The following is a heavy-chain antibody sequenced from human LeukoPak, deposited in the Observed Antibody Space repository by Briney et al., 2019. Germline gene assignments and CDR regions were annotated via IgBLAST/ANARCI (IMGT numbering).Heavy chain of an antibody. V-gene: IGHV4-59*08. CDR2: IYYNGDT. J-gene: IGHJ4*02. D-gene: IGHD2-21*01. Sequence: SETLSLTCIVSGGSISGYHWGWVREPPGKGLEYISFIYYNGDTNYNPSLKSRVTMSVDTSKNQFSLKLSSVTAADTAVYYCARLGDCGHDCYSHDYWGQGTLVTVSS. CDR1: GGSISGYH. CDR3: ARLGDCGHDCYSHDY.